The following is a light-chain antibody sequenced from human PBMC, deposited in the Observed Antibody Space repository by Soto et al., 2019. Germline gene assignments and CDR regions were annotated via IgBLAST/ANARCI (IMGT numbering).Light chain of an antibody. Sequence: DIQMTQSPSSLSASVGDRVTISCRSSQGIRDALGWYQQKPGRAPTRLIYDASTLQSGVPSRFSGRESETEFTFTISSRQPEDSASYYCLQYSSFPFTLGQGTKLEIK. CDR1: QGIRDA. J-gene: IGKJ2*01. V-gene: IGKV1-17*01. CDR2: DAS. CDR3: LQYSSFPFT.